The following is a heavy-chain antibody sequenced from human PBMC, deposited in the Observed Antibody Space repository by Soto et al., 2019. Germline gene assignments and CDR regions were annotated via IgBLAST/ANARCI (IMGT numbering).Heavy chain of an antibody. Sequence: PVGLLRLSCGASGFNFIDSAMSWIRQVPGKGLEWVSFINGRGDKTYYADSVKGRFTISRDNSKHTLYLQMNSLRVEDTSIYYCAKGGYGEILFDYWGQGTLVTVSS. CDR1: GFNFIDSA. D-gene: IGHD4-17*01. CDR3: AKGGYGEILFDY. J-gene: IGHJ4*02. V-gene: IGHV3-23*01. CDR2: INGRGDKT.